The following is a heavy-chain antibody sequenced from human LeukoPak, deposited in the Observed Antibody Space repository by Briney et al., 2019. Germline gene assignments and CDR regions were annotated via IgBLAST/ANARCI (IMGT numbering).Heavy chain of an antibody. Sequence: PGGSLRLSCAASGFTFSRYAMHWVRQAPGKGLEWVAVISFDGTYKSYADSVKGRFTIFRDNSKNTLYLQMNSLRAEDTAVYYCARGARSGDDWGGYFDYWGQGTLVTVSS. CDR1: GFTFSRYA. J-gene: IGHJ4*02. V-gene: IGHV3-30*04. CDR3: ARGARSGDDWGGYFDY. CDR2: ISFDGTYK. D-gene: IGHD3-16*01.